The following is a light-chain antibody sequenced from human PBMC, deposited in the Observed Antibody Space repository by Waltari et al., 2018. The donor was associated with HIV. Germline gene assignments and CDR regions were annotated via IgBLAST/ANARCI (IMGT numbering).Light chain of an antibody. V-gene: IGLV1-40*01. CDR3: QSYDSSLSVWV. J-gene: IGLJ3*02. CDR2: GNS. CDR1: SSNIGAGYS. Sequence: QSVLTQPPSVSGAPGQRVTISCPGSSSNIGAGYSVHWYQQIPGTAPKRLVYGNSHRPSGVPDRFSGSKSGTSASLAITGLQAEDEADYYCQSYDSSLSVWVFGGGTKLTVL.